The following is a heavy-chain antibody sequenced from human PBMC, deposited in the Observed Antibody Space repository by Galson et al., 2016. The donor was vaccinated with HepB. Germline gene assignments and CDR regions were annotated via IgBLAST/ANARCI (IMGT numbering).Heavy chain of an antibody. J-gene: IGHJ4*02. CDR3: ARDQSESGPTTVDY. CDR2: INTDETNT. V-gene: IGHV3-74*01. Sequence: SLRLSCAASGFNFRTWWMHWVRQAPGKGLEWVSRINTDETNTKYADSVKGRFTVSRDNAKNILYLQMSSLTAEDTAMYYCARDQSESGPTTVDYWGQGTLVTVS. D-gene: IGHD4-11*01. CDR1: GFNFRTWW.